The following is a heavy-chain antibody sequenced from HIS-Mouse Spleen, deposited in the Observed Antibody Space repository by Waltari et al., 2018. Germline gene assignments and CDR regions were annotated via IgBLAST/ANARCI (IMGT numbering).Heavy chain of an antibody. D-gene: IGHD6-19*01. CDR2: ISYDGSNK. Sequence: QVQLVGSGGGGVRPGRSRRLPCAASGVTFSSYGMHWVRQAPGKGLEWVAVISYDGSNKYYADSVKGRFSISRDNSKNTLYLQMNSLRAEDTAVYYCAKASSGWLDYWGQGTLVTVSS. J-gene: IGHJ4*02. CDR3: AKASSGWLDY. CDR1: GVTFSSYG. V-gene: IGHV3-30*18.